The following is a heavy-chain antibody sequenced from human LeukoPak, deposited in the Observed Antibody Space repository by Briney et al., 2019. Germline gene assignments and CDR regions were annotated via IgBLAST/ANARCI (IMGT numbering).Heavy chain of an antibody. V-gene: IGHV4-34*01. J-gene: IGHJ2*01. CDR3: ARGDGESYWYFDL. CDR1: GGSFSGYY. Sequence: SETLSLTCAVYGGSFSGYYWSWIRQPPGKGLEWIGEINHSGSTNYNPSLKSRVTISVDTSKNQFSLKLNSVTAADTAVYYCARGDGESYWYFDLWGRGTLVTVSS. D-gene: IGHD2-21*01. CDR2: INHSGST.